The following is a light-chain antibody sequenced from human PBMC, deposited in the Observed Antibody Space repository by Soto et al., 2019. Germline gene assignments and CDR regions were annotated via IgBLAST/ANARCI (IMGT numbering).Light chain of an antibody. CDR3: QQHGSSPLT. Sequence: EIVWTQSPGTLSLSPGERLTLSCRSSQSVNSDYLAWYQQKPGQAPRLLIYGASSRATGIPDRFSGSGSGTDFTLTISRLDPEDFAVYYCQQHGSSPLTFGGGTKVDIK. V-gene: IGKV3-20*01. J-gene: IGKJ4*01. CDR2: GAS. CDR1: QSVNSDY.